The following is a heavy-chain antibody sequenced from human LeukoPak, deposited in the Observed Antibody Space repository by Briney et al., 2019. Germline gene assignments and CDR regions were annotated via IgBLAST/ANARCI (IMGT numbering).Heavy chain of an antibody. Sequence: ETLSLTCTVSGGSISSSSYYWGWIRQPPGKGLEWIGSIYYSGSTYYNPSLKSRVTISVDTSKNQFSLKLSSVTAADTAVYYCARGGPHSLDYWGQGTLVTVSS. CDR3: ARGGPHSLDY. V-gene: IGHV4-39*07. CDR2: IYYSGST. CDR1: GGSISSSSYY. J-gene: IGHJ4*02. D-gene: IGHD2-15*01.